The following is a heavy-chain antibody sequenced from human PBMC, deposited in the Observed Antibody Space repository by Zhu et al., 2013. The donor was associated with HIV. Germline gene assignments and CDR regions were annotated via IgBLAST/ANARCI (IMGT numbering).Heavy chain of an antibody. V-gene: IGHV1-18*04. D-gene: IGHD3-9*01. CDR3: ARDPSTRYYTDV. CDR2: LSVYNGNT. CDR1: GYTFTTDN. J-gene: IGHJ6*03. Sequence: QVQLVQSGAEVKKPGASVKVSCQASGYTFTTDNVNWVRQAPGQGLEWMGWLSVYNGNTNYAQNLQGRVTMTTDTSTNTAYLELRSLTSDDTAVYYCARDPSTRYYTDVWGKGTTVTVSS.